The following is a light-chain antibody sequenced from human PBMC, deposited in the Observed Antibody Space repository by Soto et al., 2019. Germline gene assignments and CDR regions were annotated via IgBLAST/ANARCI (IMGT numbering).Light chain of an antibody. CDR2: GAS. V-gene: IGKV3-11*01. CDR1: QGIGST. CDR3: QQRSNWPQFT. Sequence: EIVITQSPATLSVSPGEGATLSCRASQGIGSTLAWYQQKPGQTPRLLIYGASTRATGIPARFSGSGSGTDFTLTISSLEPEDFAVYYCQQRSNWPQFTFGPGTKVDIK. J-gene: IGKJ3*01.